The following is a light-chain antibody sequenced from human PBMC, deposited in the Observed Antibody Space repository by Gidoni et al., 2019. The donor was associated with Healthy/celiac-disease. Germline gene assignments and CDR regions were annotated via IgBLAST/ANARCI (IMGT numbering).Light chain of an antibody. CDR3: QQRSNWPIFT. J-gene: IGKJ3*01. V-gene: IGKV3-11*01. CDR1: QSVSSY. Sequence: EIVLTQSSATLSLSPGERATLSCRASQSVSSYLAWYQQKPGQAPRLLIYDASNRATGIPARFSGGGSGTDFTLTISSLEPEDFAVYYCQQRSNWPIFTFGPGTKVDIK. CDR2: DAS.